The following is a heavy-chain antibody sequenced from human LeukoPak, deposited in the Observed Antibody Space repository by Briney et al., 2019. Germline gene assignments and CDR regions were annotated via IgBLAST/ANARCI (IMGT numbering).Heavy chain of an antibody. CDR2: ISYDGSNK. CDR1: GFTFSSYG. CDR3: AKDRGIAAAGIVTFNDY. D-gene: IGHD6-13*01. J-gene: IGHJ4*02. V-gene: IGHV3-30*18. Sequence: GGSLRLSCAASGFTFSSYGMHWVRQAPGKGLEWVAVISYDGSNKYYADSVKGRFTISRDNSKNTLYLQMNSLRAEDTAVYYCAKDRGIAAAGIVTFNDYWGQGTLVTVSS.